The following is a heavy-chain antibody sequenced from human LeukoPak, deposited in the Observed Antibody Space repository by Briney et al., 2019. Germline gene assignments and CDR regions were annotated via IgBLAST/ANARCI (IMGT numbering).Heavy chain of an antibody. V-gene: IGHV3-11*06. J-gene: IGHJ6*04. D-gene: IGHD1-26*01. Sequence: GGSLRLSCAASGFTFSDYYMRWIRQAPGKGLEWLSYISSSSNYTNYAASGKGRFTISRDNAKNSLYLQMNSLRAEDTAVYYCAREKLGTGAHYYYGMDVWGKGTTVTVSS. CDR3: AREKLGTGAHYYYGMDV. CDR1: GFTFSDYY. CDR2: ISSSSNYT.